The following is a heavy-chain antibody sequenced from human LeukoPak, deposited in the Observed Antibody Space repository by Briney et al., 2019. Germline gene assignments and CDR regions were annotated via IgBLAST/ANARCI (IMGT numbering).Heavy chain of an antibody. CDR2: IKKDGSEK. V-gene: IGHV3-7*01. J-gene: IGHJ6*03. D-gene: IGHD1-1*01. CDR1: GFTFSSYW. Sequence: GGSLRLSCAASGFTFSSYWMSWVRQAPGKGLEWVANIKKDGSEKYYVDSVKGRFTISRDNAKNSLYLQMNSLRAEDTAVYYCARDHRGTYYYYYMDVWGKGTTVTVSS. CDR3: ARDHRGTYYYYYMDV.